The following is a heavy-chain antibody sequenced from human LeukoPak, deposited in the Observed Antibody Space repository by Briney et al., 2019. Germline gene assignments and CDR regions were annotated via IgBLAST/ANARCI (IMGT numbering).Heavy chain of an antibody. CDR2: IYFSGST. CDR1: GGSISRSSYY. V-gene: IGHV4-39*07. CDR3: ARGRILTGLFDD. J-gene: IGHJ4*02. Sequence: SETLSLTCTVSGGSISRSSYYWGWIRQTPGKGLEWIGSIYFSGSTYYNPSLKSRVTISVDTSKNQFSLKLSSVTAADMAVYYCARGRILTGLFDDWGQGTLVTVSS. D-gene: IGHD3-9*01.